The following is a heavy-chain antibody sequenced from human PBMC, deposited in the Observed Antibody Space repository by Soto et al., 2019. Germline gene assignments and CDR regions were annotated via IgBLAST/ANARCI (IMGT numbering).Heavy chain of an antibody. V-gene: IGHV1-46*04. Sequence: QVQLVQSGAEVKKPGASVKVSCKASEYTFTNYYMHWVRQAPGQGLEWMGLINPSNGGNTYAQKLRGIVTMTRDTSTSTVYMEMSSLRSEETAVYYCARGSRLWFGESEYYFDYWGQGTLVTVSS. CDR1: EYTFTNYY. J-gene: IGHJ4*02. D-gene: IGHD3-10*01. CDR3: ARGSRLWFGESEYYFDY. CDR2: INPSNGGN.